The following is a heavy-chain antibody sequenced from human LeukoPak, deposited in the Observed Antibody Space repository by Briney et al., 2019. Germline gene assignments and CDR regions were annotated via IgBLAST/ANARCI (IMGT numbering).Heavy chain of an antibody. D-gene: IGHD2-2*01. CDR3: AKCPLNPYCSSTSCYCYVDY. Sequence: PGGSLRLSCAASGFTFSSYAMSWVRQAPGKGLEWVSAISGSGGSTYYADSVKGRFTISRDNSKNTLYLQMSSLRAEDTAVYYCAKCPLNPYCSSTSCYCYVDYWGQGTLVTVSS. CDR2: ISGSGGST. J-gene: IGHJ4*02. CDR1: GFTFSSYA. V-gene: IGHV3-23*01.